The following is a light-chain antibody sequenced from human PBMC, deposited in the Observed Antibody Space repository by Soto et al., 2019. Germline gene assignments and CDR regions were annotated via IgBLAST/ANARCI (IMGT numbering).Light chain of an antibody. CDR3: QQCGGSPLFS. CDR1: ESVTSSC. Sequence: EIVLTQSPDTLSLSPGERATLSCKASESVTSSCLAWYQRKPDQAPRHLIHTTSTRATDIPDRFSGSGSGTDFTLTISRLEPEDFAVYYCQQCGGSPLFSFGPGTRVDI. J-gene: IGKJ3*01. CDR2: TTS. V-gene: IGKV3-20*01.